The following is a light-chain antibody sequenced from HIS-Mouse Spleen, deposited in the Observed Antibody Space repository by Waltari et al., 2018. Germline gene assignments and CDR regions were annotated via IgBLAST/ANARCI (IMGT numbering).Light chain of an antibody. CDR1: NVGTY. CDR2: QDS. CDR3: QAWDSSVV. Sequence: VLTQPSSLSASPGASASLTCTLRSGINVGTYRIYWYQQKPGQSPVLVIYQDSKRPSGIPGRFSGSNTGNTATLTISGTQAMDEADYYCQAWDSSVVFGGGTKLTVL. V-gene: IGLV3-1*01. J-gene: IGLJ2*01.